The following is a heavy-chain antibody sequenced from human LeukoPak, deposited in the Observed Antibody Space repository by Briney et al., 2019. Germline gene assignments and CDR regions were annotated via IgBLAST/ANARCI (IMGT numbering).Heavy chain of an antibody. Sequence: PSETLSLTCAVDGGSFSGYYWSWIRQPPGKGLEWIGEINHSGSTNYNPSLKSRVTISVDTSKNQFSLKLSSVTAADTAVYYCASGRVGSSGWLTDYWGQGTLVTVSS. CDR2: INHSGST. D-gene: IGHD6-19*01. J-gene: IGHJ4*02. CDR1: GGSFSGYY. V-gene: IGHV4-34*01. CDR3: ASGRVGSSGWLTDY.